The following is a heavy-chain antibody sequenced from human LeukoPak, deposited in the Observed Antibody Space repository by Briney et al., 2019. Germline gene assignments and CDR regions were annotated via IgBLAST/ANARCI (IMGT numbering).Heavy chain of an antibody. CDR3: TRVSIHGYSDY. CDR1: GGSISNYY. V-gene: IGHV4-59*01. Sequence: PSETLSLTCTVSGGSISNYYWSWIRQSPGKGLEWIGYIYYTGRTKYNPSLKSRVTMSVDTSEKQFSLELTSVTAADTAVYCCTRVSIHGYSDYWGQGTLVTVSS. J-gene: IGHJ4*02. CDR2: IYYTGRT.